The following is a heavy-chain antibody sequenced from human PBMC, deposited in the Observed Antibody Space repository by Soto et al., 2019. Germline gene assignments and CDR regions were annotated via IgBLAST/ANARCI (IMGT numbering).Heavy chain of an antibody. CDR2: IIPIFGTA. D-gene: IGHD2-2*01. CDR3: ARDWGFRDIVVVPAAGYGMDV. CDR1: GGTFSSYA. V-gene: IGHV1-69*06. Sequence: VASVKVSCKASGGTFSSYAISWVRQAPGQGLEWMGGIIPIFGTANYAQKFQGRVTITADKSTSTAYMELSSLRSEDTAVYYCARDWGFRDIVVVPAAGYGMDVWGQGTTVTVSS. J-gene: IGHJ6*02.